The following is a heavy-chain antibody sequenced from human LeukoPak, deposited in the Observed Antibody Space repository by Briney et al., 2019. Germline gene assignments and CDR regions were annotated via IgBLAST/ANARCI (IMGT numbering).Heavy chain of an antibody. V-gene: IGHV3-7*01. CDR3: VRDWPGDSYGADP. CDR2: IKQDGSEK. Sequence: GGSLRLSCAVSGFTFNNYWMNWVRQAPGKGLEWVANIKQDGSEKYYVDSVKGRFTISRDNAKNSLYLQMNSLRADDTAVYYCVRDWPGDSYGADPWGQGTLVTVSS. J-gene: IGHJ5*02. D-gene: IGHD5-18*01. CDR1: GFTFNNYW.